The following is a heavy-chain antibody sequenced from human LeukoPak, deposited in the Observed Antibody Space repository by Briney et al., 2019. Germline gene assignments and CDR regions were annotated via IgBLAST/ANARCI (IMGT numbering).Heavy chain of an antibody. CDR2: LPPDGSYQ. D-gene: IGHD6-13*01. Sequence: PGRSLRLSCAASGFTFSDHTMQWVRQAPGKGLEWVALLPPDGSYQYYADSLKGRFTISRDNFKNALYLQMNSLRLEDTAVYYCARGLHDRSWYGAHWGQGTLLSVSS. CDR1: GFTFSDHT. V-gene: IGHV3-30*04. J-gene: IGHJ4*02. CDR3: ARGLHDRSWYGAH.